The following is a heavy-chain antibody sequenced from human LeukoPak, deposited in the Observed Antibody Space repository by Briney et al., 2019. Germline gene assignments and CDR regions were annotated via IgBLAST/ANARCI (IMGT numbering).Heavy chain of an antibody. V-gene: IGHV3-74*01. CDR2: MNSDGTSI. CDR3: ARSQSGVFDV. J-gene: IGHJ3*01. CDR1: GFTFTNYW. D-gene: IGHD2-15*01. Sequence: GGSLRLSCVVSGFTFTNYWMQWVPHVPGKGLVWVARMNSDGTSIIHADSVKGRFTISRDNAENTLYLQMNSLRPEDTALYYCARSQSGVFDVWGQGTMVIVSS.